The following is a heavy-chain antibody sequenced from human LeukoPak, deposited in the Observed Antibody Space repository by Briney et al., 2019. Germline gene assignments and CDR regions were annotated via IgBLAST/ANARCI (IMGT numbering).Heavy chain of an antibody. CDR3: ARMWSTATSGWNWFDP. CDR2: INPNSGDT. V-gene: IGHV1-2*02. CDR1: GYTFTGYY. D-gene: IGHD6-13*01. Sequence: ASVKVSCKASGYTFTGYYVYWVRQAPGQGLEWMGWINPNSGDTNYAQKFQGRITMTRDTSISTAYMELSSLRSDDTAMYYCARMWSTATSGWNWFDPWGQGTLVTVSS. J-gene: IGHJ5*02.